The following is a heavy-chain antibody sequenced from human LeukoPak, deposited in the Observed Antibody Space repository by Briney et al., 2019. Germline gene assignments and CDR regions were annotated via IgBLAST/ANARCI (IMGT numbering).Heavy chain of an antibody. CDR1: GGSISSSSYY. J-gene: IGHJ4*02. CDR3: ARHLAYCGGDCYSDFDY. Sequence: SSETLSLTCTVSGGSISSSSYYWGWIRQPPGKGLEWIGSIYYSGSTYYNPSLKSRVTISVDTSKNQFSLKLSSVTAADTAVYYCARHLAYCGGDCYSDFDYWGQGTLVTVSS. D-gene: IGHD2-21*02. CDR2: IYYSGST. V-gene: IGHV4-39*01.